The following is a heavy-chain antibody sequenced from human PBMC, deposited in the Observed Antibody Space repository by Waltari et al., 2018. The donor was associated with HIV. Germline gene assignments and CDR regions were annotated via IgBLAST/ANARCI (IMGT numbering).Heavy chain of an antibody. Sequence: EVQLMESGGGLVQSGGSLRLSCAASGFTFTNYWMSWVRQTPGKGLEWVAYIKDDGSEKYYMGSVKGRFTISRDNAKNSMFLQMSSLRAEDTAVYYCARIGTFPHNYAIDFWGQGTTVTVSS. CDR3: ARIGTFPHNYAIDF. D-gene: IGHD1-26*01. CDR1: GFTFTNYW. J-gene: IGHJ6*02. CDR2: IKDDGSEK. V-gene: IGHV3-7*01.